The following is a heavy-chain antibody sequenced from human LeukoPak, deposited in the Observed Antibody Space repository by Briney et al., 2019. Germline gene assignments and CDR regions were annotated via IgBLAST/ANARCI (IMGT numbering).Heavy chain of an antibody. D-gene: IGHD1-7*01. CDR1: GGTFSSYA. CDR2: INPNSGGT. Sequence: ASVKVSCKASGGTFSSYAINWVRQAPGQGLEWMGWINPNSGGTNYAQKFQGRVTMTRDTSISTAYMELSRLRSDDTAVYYCARGEITGTTVDYWGQETLVTVSS. CDR3: ARGEITGTTVDY. V-gene: IGHV1-2*02. J-gene: IGHJ4*02.